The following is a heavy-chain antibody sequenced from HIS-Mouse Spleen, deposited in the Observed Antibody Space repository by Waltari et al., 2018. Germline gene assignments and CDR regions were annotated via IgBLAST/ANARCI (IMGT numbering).Heavy chain of an antibody. CDR3: ARDLATTYYFDY. CDR1: GGSISSYY. CDR2: IYYSGST. J-gene: IGHJ4*02. Sequence: QVQLQESGPGLVKPSETLSLTCTVSGGSISSYYWSWIRQPPGKGLAWIGYIYYSGSTNYNPSLKSRVTISVDTSKNQFSLKLSSVTAADTAVYYCARDLATTYYFDYWGQGTLVTVSS. V-gene: IGHV4-59*01. D-gene: IGHD1-1*01.